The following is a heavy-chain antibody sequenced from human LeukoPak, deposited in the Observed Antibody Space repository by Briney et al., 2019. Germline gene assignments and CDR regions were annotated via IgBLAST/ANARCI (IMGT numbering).Heavy chain of an antibody. CDR2: IYYSGGT. J-gene: IGHJ5*02. V-gene: IGHV4-59*01. Sequence: PSETLSLTCTVSGGSISSYYWSWIRQPPGKGLEWIGYIYYSGGTNYNPSLKSRVTISVDTSKNQFSLKLSSVTAADTAVYYCAGSPGIAVAGFFDPWGQGTLVTVSS. CDR1: GGSISSYY. D-gene: IGHD6-19*01. CDR3: AGSPGIAVAGFFDP.